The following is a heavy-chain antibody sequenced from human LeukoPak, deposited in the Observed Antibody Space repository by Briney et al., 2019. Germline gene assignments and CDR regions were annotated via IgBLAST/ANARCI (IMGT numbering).Heavy chain of an antibody. V-gene: IGHV4-30-2*01. CDR3: ARGVDTASGDGFDI. Sequence: PSETLSLTCTVSGGSISRTGYSWSWIRQPPGQGLEWLAYTYHSGSTYYNPSLKSRLTISLDRSRNQFSLKLSSATAADSAVYYCARGVDTASGDGFDIWGQGTMVTVSS. CDR2: TYHSGST. CDR1: GGSISRTGYS. D-gene: IGHD5-18*01. J-gene: IGHJ3*02.